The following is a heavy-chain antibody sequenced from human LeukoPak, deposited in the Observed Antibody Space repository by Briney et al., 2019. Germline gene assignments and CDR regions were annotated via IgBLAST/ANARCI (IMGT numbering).Heavy chain of an antibody. CDR3: ATFGFKVLVDY. V-gene: IGHV4-4*02. CDR1: GGSITTTNY. D-gene: IGHD3-10*01. Sequence: SESLSLTCGVSGGSITTTNYWSWVRQPPGGGLEWFGEISLAGRTRYNPSLQSRVHISIDESKNHLYLNLGSVTAADTAVYYCATFGFKVLVDYWGQGTLVTVSS. J-gene: IGHJ4*02. CDR2: ISLAGRT.